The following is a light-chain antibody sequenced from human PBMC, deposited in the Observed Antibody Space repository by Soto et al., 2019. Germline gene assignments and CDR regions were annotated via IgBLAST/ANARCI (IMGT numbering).Light chain of an antibody. CDR3: QHYGSSVPIT. V-gene: IGKV1-NL1*01. J-gene: IGKJ5*01. CDR1: QDIRSA. CDR2: AAF. Sequence: DIQLTQSPSSLSASVGDRVTITCRASQDIRSALGWYQQKPGKVPKLLIYAAFTRATGIPDRFSGSWSGTDFTLTIDRLEPEDFAVYYCQHYGSSVPITFGQGTRLEIK.